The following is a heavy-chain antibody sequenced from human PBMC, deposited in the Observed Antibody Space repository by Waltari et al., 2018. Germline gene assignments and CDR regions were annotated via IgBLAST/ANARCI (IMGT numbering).Heavy chain of an antibody. CDR3: ARVGSRYSNYGRLFDP. J-gene: IGHJ5*02. CDR2: MNPNSGNT. Sequence: QVQLRQSGAEVKKPGASVKVFCRASGYTFTSIALNWVRQAPVQGLEWNVWMNPNSGNTGHAQKFHGRFTMTRNTSISTAYMELSSLRSEDTAVYYCARVGSRYSNYGRLFDPWGQGTLVTVSS. D-gene: IGHD4-4*01. V-gene: IGHV1-8*02. CDR1: GYTFTSIA.